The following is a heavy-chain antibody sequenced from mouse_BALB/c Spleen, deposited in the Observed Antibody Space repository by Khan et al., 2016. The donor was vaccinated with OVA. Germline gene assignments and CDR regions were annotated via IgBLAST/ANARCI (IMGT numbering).Heavy chain of an antibody. CDR3: ARLEDI. J-gene: IGHJ2*01. V-gene: IGHV2-9*02. CDR2: IWAGGST. CDR1: GFSLTSYG. Sequence: QTQLEESGPGLVAPSQSLSITCTVSGFSLTSYGVHWVRQPPGKGLEWLGVIWAGGSTNYNSALMSRLSFSKDNSQSQVFLKTNSLQTDDTAMYYCARLEDIWGQGTTLTVSS. D-gene: IGHD1-3*01.